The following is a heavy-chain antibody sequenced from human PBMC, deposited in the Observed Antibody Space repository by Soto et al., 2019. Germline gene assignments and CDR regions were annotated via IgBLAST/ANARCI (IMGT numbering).Heavy chain of an antibody. Sequence: SETLSLTCTVSGASISGFYWSWIRKSAGKGLEWIGRIYATGTTDYNPSLKSRVMMSVDTSKKRFSLKLRSVTAADTAVYYCVRDGTKTLRDWFDPWGQGISVTVSS. CDR2: IYATGTT. CDR1: GASISGFY. CDR3: VRDGTKTLRDWFDP. D-gene: IGHD1-1*01. J-gene: IGHJ5*02. V-gene: IGHV4-4*07.